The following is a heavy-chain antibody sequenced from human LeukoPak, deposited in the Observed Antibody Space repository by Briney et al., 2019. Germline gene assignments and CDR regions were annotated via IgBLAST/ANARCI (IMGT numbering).Heavy chain of an antibody. V-gene: IGHV4-39*01. D-gene: IGHD7-27*01. Sequence: SETLSLTCTVSGGSISSSRYYWGWLRQPPGKGLEWLGSIYYTGTTYYHPSRKSRVTISVDTAKNQFSLEVSSVTAADTAVYYCARHTSHTIATGDFDFWGQGTLVTVSS. CDR3: ARHTSHTIATGDFDF. J-gene: IGHJ4*02. CDR2: IYYTGTT. CDR1: GGSISSSRYY.